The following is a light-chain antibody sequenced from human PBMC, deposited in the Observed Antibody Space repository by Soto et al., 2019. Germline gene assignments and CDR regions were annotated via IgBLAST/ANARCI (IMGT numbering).Light chain of an antibody. CDR3: QQYNNWPPGT. Sequence: EIVMTQSPATLSVSPGERATLSCRASQSVSSNLAWYQQKPGQAPRLLIYGASTRATGIPARFSGSGSGTEFTLTISSLQSEEFAVYYCQQYNNWPPGTFGQGTKVEI. J-gene: IGKJ2*02. CDR2: GAS. CDR1: QSVSSN. V-gene: IGKV3D-15*01.